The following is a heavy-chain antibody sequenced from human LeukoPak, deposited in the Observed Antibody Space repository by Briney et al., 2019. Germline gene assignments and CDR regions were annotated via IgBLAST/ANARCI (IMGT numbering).Heavy chain of an antibody. CDR1: GGSFSVYY. CDR3: ARGSKRITIFGENAHAFDI. V-gene: IGHV4-34*01. CDR2: INHSGST. D-gene: IGHD3-3*01. Sequence: SETLSLTCAVYGGSFSVYYWSWIRQPPGKGLEWIGEINHSGSTNYNPSLKSRVTISVDTSKNQFSLKLSSVTDTDTAVYYCARGSKRITIFGENAHAFDIWGQGTMVTVSS. J-gene: IGHJ3*02.